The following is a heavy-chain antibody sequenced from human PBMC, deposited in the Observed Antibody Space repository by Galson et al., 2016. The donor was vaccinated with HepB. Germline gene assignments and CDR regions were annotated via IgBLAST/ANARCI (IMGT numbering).Heavy chain of an antibody. CDR3: ARGTLDDNYLYYGLDV. D-gene: IGHD5-24*01. Sequence: TLSLTCTVSGDSLSNSDSYWSWLRQTPGKGLEWLGYTYYGGSTYENPSLRSRLRMSVDMSKNHFSLRLSSVTAADTAAYYCARGTLDDNYLYYGLDVWGQGTPVTASS. V-gene: IGHV4-30-4*01. CDR1: GDSLSNSDSY. CDR2: TYYGGST. J-gene: IGHJ6*02.